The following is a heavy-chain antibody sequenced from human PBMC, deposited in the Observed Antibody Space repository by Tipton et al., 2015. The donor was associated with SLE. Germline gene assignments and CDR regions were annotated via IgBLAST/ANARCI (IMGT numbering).Heavy chain of an antibody. CDR2: IYYSGST. Sequence: TLSLTCTVSGGSISSHYWSWIRQPPGKGLEWMGYIYYSGSTNYNPTLKSRVTISVDTSKNQFSLKLSSVTAADTAVYYCARPYYDSSGYPSGAAFDIWGPGTMVTVSS. D-gene: IGHD3-22*01. V-gene: IGHV4-59*11. CDR1: GGSISSHY. J-gene: IGHJ3*02. CDR3: ARPYYDSSGYPSGAAFDI.